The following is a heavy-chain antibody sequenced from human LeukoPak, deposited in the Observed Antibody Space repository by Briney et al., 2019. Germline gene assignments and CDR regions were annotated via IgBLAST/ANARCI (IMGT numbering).Heavy chain of an antibody. J-gene: IGHJ2*01. CDR1: GGTFSSYA. D-gene: IGHD5-18*01. CDR2: IIPIFGTA. Sequence: SVKVSCKASGGTFSSYAISWVRQAPGQGLEWMGGIIPIFGTANYAQKFQGRVTITADKSTSTAYMELSSLRSEDTAVYYCARIRGDVDTAMGAHFDLWGRGTLVTVSS. V-gene: IGHV1-69*06. CDR3: ARIRGDVDTAMGAHFDL.